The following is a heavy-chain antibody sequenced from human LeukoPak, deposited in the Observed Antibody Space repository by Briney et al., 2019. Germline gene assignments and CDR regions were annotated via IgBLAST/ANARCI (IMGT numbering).Heavy chain of an antibody. CDR3: AKRPGYSDY. CDR2: ISGDAITT. V-gene: IGHV3-23*01. Sequence: GGSLRLSCTASGFTFRTYIMAWVRQVPGKGLEWISAISGDAITTYYADSVKGRFTISRDNSKNTLYLQMNSLRAEDTAVYYCAKRPGYSDYWGQGTLVTISS. CDR1: GFTFRTYI. J-gene: IGHJ4*02.